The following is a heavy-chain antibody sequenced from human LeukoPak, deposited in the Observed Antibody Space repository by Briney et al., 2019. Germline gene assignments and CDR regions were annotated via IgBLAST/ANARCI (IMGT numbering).Heavy chain of an antibody. CDR2: ITDSGRNT. CDR3: ARLSGYHSLDY. CDR1: GFTFRNYA. J-gene: IGHJ4*02. Sequence: GGSLRLSCAASGFTFRNYALSWVRQAPGEGLEWVSSITDSGRNTFYADSVGGRFTISRDNSRNTLHLLMNSLRAEDTAVYCCARLSGYHSLDYWGQGTLVTVSS. V-gene: IGHV3-23*01. D-gene: IGHD3-22*01.